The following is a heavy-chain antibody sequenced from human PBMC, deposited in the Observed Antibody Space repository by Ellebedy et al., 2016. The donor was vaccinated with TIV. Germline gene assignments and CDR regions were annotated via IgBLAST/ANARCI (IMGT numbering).Heavy chain of an antibody. V-gene: IGHV3-30*02. Sequence: PGGSLRLSCAASGFTFSSYGIHWVRRAPGKGLEWVAAIGYDGSKKSYADSVKGRITISRDNSKNTVDLQMNSLRAEDTAVYYCAKGAQISSHGLDIWGQGTMVTVSS. J-gene: IGHJ3*02. D-gene: IGHD4-17*01. CDR3: AKGAQISSHGLDI. CDR1: GFTFSSYG. CDR2: IGYDGSKK.